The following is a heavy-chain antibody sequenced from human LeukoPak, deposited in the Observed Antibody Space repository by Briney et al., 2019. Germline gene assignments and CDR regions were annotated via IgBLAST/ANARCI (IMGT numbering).Heavy chain of an antibody. CDR1: GGSFSGYY. CDR2: INHSGST. CDR3: AGGPRGGSGNYYYGMDV. J-gene: IGHJ6*02. V-gene: IGHV4-34*01. D-gene: IGHD3-10*01. Sequence: PSETLSLTCAVYGGSFSGYYWSWIRQPPGKGLEWNGEINHSGSTNYNPSLKSRVTISVDTSKNQFSLKLSSVTAADTAVYYCAGGPRGGSGNYYYGMDVWGQGTTVTVSS.